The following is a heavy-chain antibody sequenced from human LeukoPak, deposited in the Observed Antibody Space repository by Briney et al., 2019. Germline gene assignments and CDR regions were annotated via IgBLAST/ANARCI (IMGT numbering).Heavy chain of an antibody. CDR3: AKDPSFRPGYFDN. CDR1: GFTFSSYG. Sequence: PGGSLRLSCAASGFTFSSYGMHWVRQAPGKGLKWVAFIRYDGSNKYYADSVKGRFTVSRDNSKNTLYLQMNSLRAEDTAVYYCAKDPSFRPGYFDNWGQGTLVTVYS. CDR2: IRYDGSNK. V-gene: IGHV3-30*02. J-gene: IGHJ4*02.